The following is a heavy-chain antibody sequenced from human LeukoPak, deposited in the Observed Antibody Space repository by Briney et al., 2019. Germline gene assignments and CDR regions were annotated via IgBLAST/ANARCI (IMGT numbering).Heavy chain of an antibody. V-gene: IGHV3-48*01. D-gene: IGHD5-12*01. CDR2: ISSSSSTI. J-gene: IGHJ4*02. Sequence: PGGSLRLSCAASGFTFSSYAMSWVRQAPGKGLEWVSYISSSSSTIYYADSVKGRFTISRDNAKNSLYLQMNSLRAEDTAVYYCARDEGYSGYDFDYWGQGTLVTVSS. CDR3: ARDEGYSGYDFDY. CDR1: GFTFSSYA.